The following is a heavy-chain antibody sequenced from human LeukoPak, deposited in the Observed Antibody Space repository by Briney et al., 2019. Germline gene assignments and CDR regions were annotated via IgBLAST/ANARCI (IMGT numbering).Heavy chain of an antibody. D-gene: IGHD6-13*01. J-gene: IGHJ4*02. CDR3: ATHSLSSSWYDY. CDR1: GHTFTGYY. CDR2: INPNSGGT. Sequence: GASVKVSCKASGHTFTGYYMHWVRQAPGQGLEWMGWINPNSGGTNYAQKFQGRVTMTRDASISTAYMELSRLRSDDTAVYYCATHSLSSSWYDYWGQGTLVTVSS. V-gene: IGHV1-2*02.